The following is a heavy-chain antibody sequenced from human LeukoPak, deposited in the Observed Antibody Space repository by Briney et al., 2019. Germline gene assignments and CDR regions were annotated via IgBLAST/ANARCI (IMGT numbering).Heavy chain of an antibody. Sequence: SETPSLTCTVSGGSISSYYWSWIRQPPGKGLEWIGYIYYSGSTNYNPSLKSRVTISVDTSKNQFSLKLSSVTAADTAVYYCARGQPRGGLWFGESPLDYWGQGTLVTVSS. D-gene: IGHD3-10*01. J-gene: IGHJ4*02. CDR2: IYYSGST. V-gene: IGHV4-59*08. CDR3: ARGQPRGGLWFGESPLDY. CDR1: GGSISSYY.